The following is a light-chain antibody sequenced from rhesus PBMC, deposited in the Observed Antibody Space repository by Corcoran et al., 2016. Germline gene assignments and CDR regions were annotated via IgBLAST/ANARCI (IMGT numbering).Light chain of an antibody. CDR3: LQYSSNRLT. Sequence: DIQMTQSLSPLSASVGDKVTITCRDSQGINIYLAWFQSKPGKALKFLIYKASMLQSGVPTRFSGSGSGTDFTFTISSLQPEDFGAYYCLQYSSNRLTFGVRTKVELK. V-gene: IGKV1-22*01. J-gene: IGKJ4*01. CDR1: QGINIY. CDR2: KAS.